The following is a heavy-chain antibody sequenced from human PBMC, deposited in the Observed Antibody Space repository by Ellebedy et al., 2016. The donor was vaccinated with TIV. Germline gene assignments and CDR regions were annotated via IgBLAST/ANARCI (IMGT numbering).Heavy chain of an antibody. CDR3: VRGASLWVTDAFAI. J-gene: IGHJ3*02. V-gene: IGHV3-23*01. CDR2: ISYSDGST. Sequence: GGSLRLXXAGSGFIISSYAMSWVRQAPGKGLEWVSTISYSDGSTYYADSVKGRFSISRDNSKRTLYLHMNSLRAEDTALYYCVRGASLWVTDAFAIWGQGTMLTV. CDR1: GFIISSYA. D-gene: IGHD3-16*01.